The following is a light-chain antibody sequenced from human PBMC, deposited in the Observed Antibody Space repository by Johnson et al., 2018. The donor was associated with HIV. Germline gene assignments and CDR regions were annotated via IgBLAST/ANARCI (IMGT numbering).Light chain of an antibody. CDR3: GTWDSSPGAHYV. CDR2: EKN. CDR1: SSNIGNNY. J-gene: IGLJ1*01. Sequence: QSVLTQPPSVSAAPGQKVTISCSGSSSNIGNNYVSWYQQLPGTAPKLLIYEKNKRPSGIPDRFSASKSGTSATLAITGLQPGDEADYYCGTWDSSPGAHYVFGSGTEVTVL. V-gene: IGLV1-51*02.